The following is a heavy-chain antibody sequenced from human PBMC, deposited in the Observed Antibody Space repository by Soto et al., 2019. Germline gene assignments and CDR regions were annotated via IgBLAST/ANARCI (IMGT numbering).Heavy chain of an antibody. D-gene: IGHD2-2*01. V-gene: IGHV1-18*01. Sequence: ASVKVSCKASGYTFTSYGISWVRQAPGQGLEWMGWISAYNGNTNYAQKPQGRVTMTTDTSTSTAYMELRSLRSDDTAVYYCARVLSRVDYYYYYMDGWGKGTTVTVAS. CDR1: GYTFTSYG. J-gene: IGHJ6*03. CDR2: ISAYNGNT. CDR3: ARVLSRVDYYYYYMDG.